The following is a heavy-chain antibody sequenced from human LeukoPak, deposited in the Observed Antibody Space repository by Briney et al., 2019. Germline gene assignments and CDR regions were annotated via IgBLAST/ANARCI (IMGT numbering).Heavy chain of an antibody. Sequence: EASVKVSCKASGYTFTGYYMHWERQAPGQGLEWMGWINPNSGGTNYAQKFQGRVTMTRDTSISTAYMELSRLRSDDTAVYYCARGRAAAKLVGDWFDPWGQGTLVTVSS. CDR2: INPNSGGT. D-gene: IGHD6-13*01. CDR1: GYTFTGYY. V-gene: IGHV1-2*02. J-gene: IGHJ5*02. CDR3: ARGRAAAKLVGDWFDP.